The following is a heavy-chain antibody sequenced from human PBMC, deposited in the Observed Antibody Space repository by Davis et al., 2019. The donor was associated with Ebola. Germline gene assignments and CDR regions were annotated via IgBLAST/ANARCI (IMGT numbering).Heavy chain of an antibody. D-gene: IGHD2-2*02. CDR1: GYTFTSYY. V-gene: IGHV1-2*04. Sequence: ASVKVSCKASGYTFTSYYMHWVRQAPGQGLEWMGWINPNSGGTNYAQKFQGWVTMTRDTSISTAYMELSRLRSDDTAVYYCARGRCSSTSCYMTYYYGMDVWGQGTTVTVSS. J-gene: IGHJ6*02. CDR3: ARGRCSSTSCYMTYYYGMDV. CDR2: INPNSGGT.